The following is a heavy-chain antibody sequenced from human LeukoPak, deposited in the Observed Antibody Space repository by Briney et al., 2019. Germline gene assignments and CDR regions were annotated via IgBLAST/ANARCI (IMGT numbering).Heavy chain of an antibody. CDR3: ARGRFKTTVDY. J-gene: IGHJ4*02. D-gene: IGHD1-1*01. V-gene: IGHV4-34*01. CDR1: GGSFSGYY. Sequence: SETLSLTCAVYGGSFSGYYWSWIRQPPGKGLEWLGEINHSGSTNYNPSLKSRVTISVDTSKNQFSLTPSSVTAADTAVYYCARGRFKTTVDYWGQGTLVTVSS. CDR2: INHSGST.